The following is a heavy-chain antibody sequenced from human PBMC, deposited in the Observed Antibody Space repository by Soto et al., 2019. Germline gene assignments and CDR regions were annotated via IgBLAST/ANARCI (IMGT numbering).Heavy chain of an antibody. V-gene: IGHV1-46*01. CDR3: ARGYLVGATYYYYGMDV. D-gene: IGHD1-26*01. Sequence: GASVKVSCKASGYTFTSYYMHWVRQAPGQGLEWMGIINPSGGSTSYAQKFQGRVTMTRDTSTSTVYMELSSLRSEDTAVYYCARGYLVGATYYYYGMDVWGQGTTVTVSS. CDR1: GYTFTSYY. CDR2: INPSGGST. J-gene: IGHJ6*02.